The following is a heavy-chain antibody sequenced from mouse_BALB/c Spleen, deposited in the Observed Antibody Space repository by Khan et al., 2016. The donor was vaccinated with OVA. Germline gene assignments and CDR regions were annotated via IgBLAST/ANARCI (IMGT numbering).Heavy chain of an antibody. CDR1: GYTFTDYN. J-gene: IGHJ2*01. CDR3: TRTAYGSLGY. D-gene: IGHD1-1*01. CDR2: INPNSGDT. V-gene: IGHV1-18*01. Sequence: VQLQQSGPELVKPGASVKILCKASGYTFTDYNMDWVKQSHGKSLEWIGDINPNSGDTFYNQKFKGKATLTVDKSSSTAFMELRSLTSEDTAVYYCTRTAYGSLGYWGQGTTLTVSS.